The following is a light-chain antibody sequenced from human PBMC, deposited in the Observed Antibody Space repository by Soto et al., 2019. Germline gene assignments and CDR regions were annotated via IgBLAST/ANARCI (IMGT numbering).Light chain of an antibody. CDR2: GAS. CDR3: QQYGSPSIT. CDR1: QTVSSNY. V-gene: IGKV3-20*01. Sequence: EIVLTQSPGTLSLSPGERATLSCRASQTVSSNYLAWYQQKPGQAPRLLFYGASSRATAVADRFSGSGSGTDFTLTISRLEPEDFAVYYCQQYGSPSITFGQGTRLEIK. J-gene: IGKJ5*01.